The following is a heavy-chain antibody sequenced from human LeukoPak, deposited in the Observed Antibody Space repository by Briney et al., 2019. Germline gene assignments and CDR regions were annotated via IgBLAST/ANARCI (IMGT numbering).Heavy chain of an antibody. V-gene: IGHV3-11*04. CDR1: GFTFSDYY. CDR2: ISSSSSTI. CDR3: ARDTSRGFDY. Sequence: GGSLRLSCAASGFTFSDYYMSWIRQAPGKGLEWVSYISSSSSTIYYADSVKGRFTISRDNAKNSLFLQMNSLRVEDTAVYYCARDTSRGFDYWGQGTLVTVSS. J-gene: IGHJ4*02.